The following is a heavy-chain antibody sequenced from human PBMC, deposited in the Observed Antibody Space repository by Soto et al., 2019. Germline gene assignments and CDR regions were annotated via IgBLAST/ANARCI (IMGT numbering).Heavy chain of an antibody. CDR1: GGSFSGYY. Sequence: SETLSLTCAVYGGSFSGYYWSWIRQPPGKGLEWIGEINHSGSTSYNPSLKSRVTISVDTSKNQFSLKLSSVTAADTAVYYCARGVSSTWYDYYYGLDVWGQGSTVTVSS. D-gene: IGHD6-13*01. V-gene: IGHV4-34*01. CDR3: ARGVSSTWYDYYYGLDV. CDR2: INHSGST. J-gene: IGHJ6*02.